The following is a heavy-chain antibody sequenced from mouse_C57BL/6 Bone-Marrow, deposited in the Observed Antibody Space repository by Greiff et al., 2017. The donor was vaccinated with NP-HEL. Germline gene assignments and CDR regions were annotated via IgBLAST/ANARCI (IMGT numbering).Heavy chain of an antibody. D-gene: IGHD1-1*01. CDR1: GYTFTDYN. V-gene: IGHV1-18*01. J-gene: IGHJ4*01. CDR3: ARGSRPYYDMDY. CDR2: INPNNGGT. Sequence: VQLQQSGPELVKPGASVKIPCKASGYTFTDYNMDWVKQSHGKSLEWIGDINPNNGGTIYNQKFKGKATLTVDKSSSTAYMELRSLTSEDTAVYYCARGSRPYYDMDYWGKGTSVTVSA.